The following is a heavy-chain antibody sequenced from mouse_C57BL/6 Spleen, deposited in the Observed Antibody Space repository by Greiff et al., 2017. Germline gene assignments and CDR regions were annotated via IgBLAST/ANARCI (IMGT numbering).Heavy chain of an antibody. J-gene: IGHJ1*03. CDR2: FHPYNDDT. Sequence: VQLQQSGAELVKPGASVKMSCKASGYTFTTYPIEWMKQNHGKSLEWIGNFHPYNDDTKYNEKFKGKATLTVEKSSSTVYLELSRLTSDDSAVYDCARGAYYYSNYEGWYFDVWGTGTTVTVSS. D-gene: IGHD2-5*01. CDR1: GYTFTTYP. V-gene: IGHV1-47*01. CDR3: ARGAYYYSNYEGWYFDV.